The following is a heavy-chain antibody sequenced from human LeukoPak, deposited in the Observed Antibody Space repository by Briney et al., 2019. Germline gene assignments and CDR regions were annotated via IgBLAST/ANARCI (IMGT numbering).Heavy chain of an antibody. J-gene: IGHJ4*02. CDR3: AKDLAPTPTYYYDSSGYYPFEFDY. V-gene: IGHV3-23*01. CDR2: ISGSGGST. Sequence: GGSLRLSCAASGFTFSSYAMSWVRQAPGKGLEWVSAISGSGGSTYYADSVKGRFTISRDNSKNALYLQMNSLRAEDTAVYYCAKDLAPTPTYYYDSSGYYPFEFDYWGQGTPVTVSS. CDR1: GFTFSSYA. D-gene: IGHD3-22*01.